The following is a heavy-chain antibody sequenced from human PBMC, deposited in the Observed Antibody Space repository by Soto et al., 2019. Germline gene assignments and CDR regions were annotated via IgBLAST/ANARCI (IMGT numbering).Heavy chain of an antibody. CDR2: ISGSGGST. V-gene: IGHV3-23*01. Sequence: PGGSLRLSCAASGFTFSSYAMSWVRQAPGKGLEWVSAISGSGGSTYYADSVKGRFTISRDNSKNTLYPQMNSLRAEDTAVYYCARDPDRRIAAPQYYFDYWGQGTLVTVSS. CDR3: ARDPDRRIAAPQYYFDY. J-gene: IGHJ4*02. CDR1: GFTFSSYA. D-gene: IGHD6-13*01.